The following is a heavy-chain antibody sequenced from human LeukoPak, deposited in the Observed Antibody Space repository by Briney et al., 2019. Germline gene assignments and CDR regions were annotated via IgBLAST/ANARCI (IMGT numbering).Heavy chain of an antibody. J-gene: IGHJ4*02. CDR2: ITGSGTNR. V-gene: IGHV3-23*01. CDR1: GFTFSNYA. CDR3: VIWGDYDVLTGYYVPDY. Sequence: GGSLRLSCVASGFTFSNYAMSWVRQAPGKGLEWVSAITGSGTNRYYADSLKGRFTTSRDNSKNTVFLQMNSLRHEDTAIYYCVIWGDYDVLTGYYVPDYWSQGTLVTVAS. D-gene: IGHD3-9*01.